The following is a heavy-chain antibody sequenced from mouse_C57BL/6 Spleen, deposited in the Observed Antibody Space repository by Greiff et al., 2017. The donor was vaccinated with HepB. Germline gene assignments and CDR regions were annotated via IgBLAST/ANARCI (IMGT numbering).Heavy chain of an antibody. CDR1: GYTFTSYW. D-gene: IGHD1-1*01. CDR3: ARSEITTVVPHYFDY. Sequence: QVQLKQPGAELVKPGASVKLSCKASGYTFTSYWMHWVKQRPGRGLEWIGRIDPNSGGTKYNEKFKSKATLTVDKPSSTAYMQLSSLTSEDSAVYYCARSEITTVVPHYFDYWGQGTTLTVSS. V-gene: IGHV1-72*01. CDR2: IDPNSGGT. J-gene: IGHJ2*01.